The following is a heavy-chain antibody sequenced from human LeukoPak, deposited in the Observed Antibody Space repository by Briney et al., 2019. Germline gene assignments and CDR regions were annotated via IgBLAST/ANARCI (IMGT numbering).Heavy chain of an antibody. CDR2: INSDGSST. V-gene: IGHV3-74*01. Sequence: PGXXLXLSCAAXGFTFSSYWMHWVRQAPGKGLVWVSRINSDGSSTIYADSVKGRFTIYRDKAKNTLYLQMNSLRAEDTAVYYCATWYYYDSSAYYLSYWGQGTLVTVSS. CDR1: GFTFSSYW. J-gene: IGHJ4*02. D-gene: IGHD3-22*01. CDR3: ATWYYYDSSAYYLSY.